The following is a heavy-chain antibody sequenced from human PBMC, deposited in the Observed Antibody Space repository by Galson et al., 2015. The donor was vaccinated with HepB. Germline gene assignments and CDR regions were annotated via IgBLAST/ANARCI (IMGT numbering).Heavy chain of an antibody. V-gene: IGHV1-8*01. D-gene: IGHD2-2*01. Sequence: SVKVSCKASGYTFTSYDINWVRQATGQGLEWMGWMNPNSGNTGYAQKFQGRVTMTRNTSISTAYMELSSLRSEDTAVYYCARREKYCSSTSCYGTPIFDYWGQGTLVTVSS. CDR3: ARREKYCSSTSCYGTPIFDY. J-gene: IGHJ4*02. CDR1: GYTFTSYD. CDR2: MNPNSGNT.